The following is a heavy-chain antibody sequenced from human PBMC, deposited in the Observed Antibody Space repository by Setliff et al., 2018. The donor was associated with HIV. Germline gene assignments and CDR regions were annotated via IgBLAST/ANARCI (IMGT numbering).Heavy chain of an antibody. CDR2: VYHTGSA. CDR3: ARDRRETHFNYYYGMDV. J-gene: IGHJ6*04. Sequence: SETLSLTCNVSGYFLISGYHWGWLRQAPGKGLEWIGCVYHTGSAYYNPSLKSRLTMSVDTSKNQFSLKLRSVTAADTAVYYCARDRRETHFNYYYGMDVWGKGTTVTVSS. V-gene: IGHV4-38-2*02. D-gene: IGHD1-26*01. CDR1: GYFLISGYH.